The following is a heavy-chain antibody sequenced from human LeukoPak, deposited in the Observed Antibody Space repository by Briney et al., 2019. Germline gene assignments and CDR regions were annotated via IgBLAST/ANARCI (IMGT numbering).Heavy chain of an antibody. CDR2: IYYSGST. J-gene: IGHJ3*02. D-gene: IGHD1-14*01. Sequence: KSSETLSLTFTVSGGSISSYYWSWIRQPPGKGLEWIGYIYYSGSTNYNPSLKSRVTISVDTSKNQFSLKLSSVTAADTAVYYCARPHGPYNPADAFDIWSQGTMVTVSS. V-gene: IGHV4-59*01. CDR3: ARPHGPYNPADAFDI. CDR1: GGSISSYY.